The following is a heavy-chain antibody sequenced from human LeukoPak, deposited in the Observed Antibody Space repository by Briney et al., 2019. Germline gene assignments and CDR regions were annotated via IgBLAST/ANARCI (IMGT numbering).Heavy chain of an antibody. CDR3: ALLTGTPAPDVLDYYYYYMDV. CDR1: GYTFTSYG. V-gene: IGHV1-18*01. J-gene: IGHJ6*03. D-gene: IGHD1-20*01. CDR2: ISAYNGNT. Sequence: ASVKVSCKASGYTFTSYGISWVRQAPGQGLEWMGWISAYNGNTNYAQKLQGRVTMTTDTSTSTAYMELRSLRSDDTAVYYCALLTGTPAPDVLDYYYYYMDVWGKGTTVTVSS.